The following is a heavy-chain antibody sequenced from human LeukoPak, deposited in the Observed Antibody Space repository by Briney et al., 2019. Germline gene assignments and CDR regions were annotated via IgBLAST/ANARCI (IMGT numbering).Heavy chain of an antibody. CDR1: GGSFSGYY. CDR2: INHSGST. J-gene: IGHJ6*02. Sequence: PSETQSLTCAVYGGSFSGYYWSWIRQPPGKGLEWIGEINHSGSTNYNPSLKSRVTISLDTSKNQFSLKLSSVTAADTAVYYCAREARQVYYYYGMDVWAQGTTVTVSS. CDR3: AREARQVYYYYGMDV. V-gene: IGHV4-34*01.